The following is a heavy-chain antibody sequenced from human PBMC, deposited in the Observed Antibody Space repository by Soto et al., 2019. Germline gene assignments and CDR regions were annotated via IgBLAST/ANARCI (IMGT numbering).Heavy chain of an antibody. J-gene: IGHJ5*02. D-gene: IGHD3-9*01. CDR3: ARDDLFDDNGLDH. CDR2: INPSGGST. V-gene: IGHV1-46*01. Sequence: GASVKVSCKASGYTFTSYYMHWVRQAPGQGLEWMGIINPSGGSTSYAQKFQGRVTMTRDTSTSTVYMELNNLRAEDTARYYCARDDLFDDNGLDHWGQGTLVTVSS. CDR1: GYTFTSYY.